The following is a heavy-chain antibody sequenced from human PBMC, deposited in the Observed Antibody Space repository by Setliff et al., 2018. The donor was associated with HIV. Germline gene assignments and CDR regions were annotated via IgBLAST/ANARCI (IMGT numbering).Heavy chain of an antibody. V-gene: IGHV4-61*01. J-gene: IGHJ4*02. D-gene: IGHD4-17*01. CDR2: IYYSGST. Sequence: PSETLSLTCSVSGGSDGSGSYYWSWIRQSPGKGLEWLGYIYYSGSTTYNPPLRSRVTISIDTSKNQFSLNLRSVTAADTAVYYCARDPPGYGDSKDYWGQGKLVTVSS. CDR3: ARDPPGYGDSKDY. CDR1: GGSDGSGSYY.